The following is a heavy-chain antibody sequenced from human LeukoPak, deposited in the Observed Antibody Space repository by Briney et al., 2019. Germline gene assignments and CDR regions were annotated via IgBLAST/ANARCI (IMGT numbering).Heavy chain of an antibody. CDR1: GGSISSSSYY. Sequence: PSETLSLTCTVSGGSISSSSYYWGWIRQPPGKGLEWIGSIYYSGSTYYNPSLKSRVTISVDTSKNQFSLQLNSVTPEDTAVYYCARENTVSYMDVWGKGTTVTVSS. V-gene: IGHV4-39*07. CDR3: ARENTVSYMDV. D-gene: IGHD4-17*01. CDR2: IYYSGST. J-gene: IGHJ6*03.